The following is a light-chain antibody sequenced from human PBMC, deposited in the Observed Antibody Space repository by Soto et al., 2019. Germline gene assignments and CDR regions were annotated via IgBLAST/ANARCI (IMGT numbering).Light chain of an antibody. Sequence: QSVLTQPPSVSAAPGQKVTISCSGSSSNIGNNYVSWYQQLPGTAPKLLIYGNNERPSGIPDRFSGSKSGTSATLGITGLPTGDEADYDCGTWDGSLRAVVFGGRTKLTVL. V-gene: IGLV1-51*01. J-gene: IGLJ2*01. CDR1: SSNIGNNY. CDR3: GTWDGSLRAVV. CDR2: GNN.